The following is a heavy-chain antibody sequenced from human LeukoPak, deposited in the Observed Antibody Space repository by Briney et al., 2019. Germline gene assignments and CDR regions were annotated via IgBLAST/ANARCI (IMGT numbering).Heavy chain of an antibody. CDR3: ARVEYQLLPSRNYFDY. V-gene: IGHV1-69*13. CDR1: GYTFTSYG. J-gene: IGHJ4*02. CDR2: IIPIFGTA. Sequence: GASVKVSCKASGYTFTSYGISWVRQAPGQGLEWMGGIIPIFGTANYAQKFQGRVTITADESTSTAYMELSSLRSEDTAVYYCARVEYQLLPSRNYFDYWGQGTLVTVSS. D-gene: IGHD2-2*01.